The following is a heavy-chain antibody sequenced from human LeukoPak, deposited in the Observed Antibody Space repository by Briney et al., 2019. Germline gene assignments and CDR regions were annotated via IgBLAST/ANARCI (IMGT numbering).Heavy chain of an antibody. CDR3: ARAEPPTDDFWSGYWFNP. CDR1: GGSISSNSYY. Sequence: PSETLSLTCTVSGGSISSNSYYWAWIRQPPGKGLEWIGSIYYSGSTYYKPSLKSRVTISADTSKNQFSLKLSSVTAADTAVYYCARAEPPTDDFWSGYWFNPWGQGTLVTVSS. CDR2: IYYSGST. V-gene: IGHV4-39*01. J-gene: IGHJ5*02. D-gene: IGHD3-3*01.